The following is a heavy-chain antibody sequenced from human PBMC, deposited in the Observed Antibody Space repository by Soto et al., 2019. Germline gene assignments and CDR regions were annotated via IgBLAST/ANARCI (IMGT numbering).Heavy chain of an antibody. Sequence: QITLKAAGPTLVKPTQPLTLTCSFSGFSLITSGVGVGWIRQPPGKALEWLALIYWDDDKGYSTSLKSRLTITKDTARNQVVLTMTNMDPAYTATYYCAHTMAPRIFDYWGQGTLVTVSS. J-gene: IGHJ4*02. CDR2: IYWDDDK. V-gene: IGHV2-5*02. CDR1: GFSLITSGVG. CDR3: AHTMAPRIFDY.